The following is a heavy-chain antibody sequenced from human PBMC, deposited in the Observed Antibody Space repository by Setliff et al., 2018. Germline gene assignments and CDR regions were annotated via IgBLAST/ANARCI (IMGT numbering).Heavy chain of an antibody. J-gene: IGHJ4*02. CDR3: ARGRGSYYDSSGSYDY. D-gene: IGHD3-22*01. Sequence: SETLSLTCTVYGGSFSGYYWSWIRQPPGKGLEWIGEINHSGSTNYNPSLKSRVTISVDTSKNQFSLKLSSVTAADTAVYYCARGRGSYYDSSGSYDYWGQGTLVTVSS. V-gene: IGHV4-34*01. CDR2: INHSGST. CDR1: GGSFSGYY.